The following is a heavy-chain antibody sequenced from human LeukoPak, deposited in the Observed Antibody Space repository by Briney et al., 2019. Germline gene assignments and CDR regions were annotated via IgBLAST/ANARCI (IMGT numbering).Heavy chain of an antibody. CDR3: ARDLDTVTSSY. D-gene: IGHD4-17*01. CDR2: IYYSGST. J-gene: IGHJ4*02. CDR1: GGSISSSSYY. V-gene: IGHV4-39*07. Sequence: SETLSLTCTVSGGSISSSSYYRGWIRQPPGKGLEWIGSIYYSGSTYYNPSLKSRVTISVDTSKNQFSLKLSSVTAADTAVYYCARDLDTVTSSYWGQGTLVTVSS.